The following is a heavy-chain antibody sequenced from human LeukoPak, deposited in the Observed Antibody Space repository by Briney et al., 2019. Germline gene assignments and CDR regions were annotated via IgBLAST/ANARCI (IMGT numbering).Heavy chain of an antibody. CDR1: GFTFSSYW. CDR2: INWNGGRT. D-gene: IGHD5-24*01. J-gene: IGHJ3*02. CDR3: ARAVEMATIGDAFDI. Sequence: GGSLRLSCAASGFTFSSYWMSWVRQAPGKGLEWVSGINWNGGRTGYADSVKGRFTMSRDNAKNSLYLQMNSLRAEDTALYYCARAVEMATIGDAFDIWGQGTMVSVSS. V-gene: IGHV3-20*04.